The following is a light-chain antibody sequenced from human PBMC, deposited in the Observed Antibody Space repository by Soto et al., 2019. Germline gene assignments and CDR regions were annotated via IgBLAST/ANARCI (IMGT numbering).Light chain of an antibody. J-gene: IGKJ5*01. V-gene: IGKV1-39*01. CDR3: QQTYSIPIT. CDR1: QSISSF. Sequence: DIQMTQSPSSLSASVGDRVTIACRASQSISSFLNWYQHKPGKAPKLLIYDKSTLQSGVPSRFSGSGSGTDFTLTISSLQPEDSATYYCQQTYSIPITFGHGTRLEIK. CDR2: DKS.